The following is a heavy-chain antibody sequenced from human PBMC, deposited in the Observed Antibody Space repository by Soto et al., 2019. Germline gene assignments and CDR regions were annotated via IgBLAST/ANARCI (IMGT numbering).Heavy chain of an antibody. CDR3: AKGNRGYDFDMDV. V-gene: IGHV3-9*01. CDR2: ISWNSGSV. D-gene: IGHD3-3*01. Sequence: PGGSLRLSCGASGFTFEDYAMYWVRQVPGKGLEWVSGISWNSGSVHYADSVKGRFTISRDNAKKSLYLQMNSLRLEDTALYYCAKGNRGYDFDMDVWGQGTTVTVSS. CDR1: GFTFEDYA. J-gene: IGHJ6*02.